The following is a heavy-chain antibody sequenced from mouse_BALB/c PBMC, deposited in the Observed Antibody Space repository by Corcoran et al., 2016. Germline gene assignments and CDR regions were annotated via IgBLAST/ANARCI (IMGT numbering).Heavy chain of an antibody. CDR1: GFSLRTSGLG. D-gene: IGHD3-3*01. Sequence: QVTLKEPGPGILKPSQTLSLTSSFSGFSLRTSGLGVGWIRQPSGKGLEWLAHIWWDDDKDYNPSLKSQLTNSKDTSRNQVFLKITSVDTADTAPYYFARRDTLADYFGYCRQGTALTVS. V-gene: IGHV8-8*01. CDR2: IWWDDDK. CDR3: ARRDTLADYFGY. J-gene: IGHJ2*01.